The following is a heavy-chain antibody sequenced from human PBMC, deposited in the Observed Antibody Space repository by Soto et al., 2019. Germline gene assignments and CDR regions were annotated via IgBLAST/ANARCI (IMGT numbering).Heavy chain of an antibody. CDR2: IKWDGTQT. V-gene: IGHV3-43*01. Sequence: GGSLRLSCAGSGFIFDDYTIHWVRQAPGKGLEWVALIKWDGTQTEYGDSVKGRFTISRDNSRNSLSLQMKSLRSEDTALYYCARELNIAVVDALGYWGQGTRVTVSS. CDR3: ARELNIAVVDALGY. J-gene: IGHJ4*02. CDR1: GFIFDDYT. D-gene: IGHD6-19*01.